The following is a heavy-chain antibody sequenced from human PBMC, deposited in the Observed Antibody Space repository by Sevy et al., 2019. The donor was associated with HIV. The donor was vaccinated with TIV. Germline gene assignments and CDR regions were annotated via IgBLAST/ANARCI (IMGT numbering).Heavy chain of an antibody. CDR1: RFTFSSYS. CDR2: ITSSSSYI. J-gene: IGHJ6*02. CDR3: ARDRTAARPKDGMDV. Sequence: GGSLRLSCAASRFTFSSYSMNWVRQAPGKGLEWVSSITSSSSYIYYSDSVKGRFTISRDNAKNSLYLQMNSLRAEDTAVYYCARDRTAARPKDGMDVWGQGTTVTVSS. D-gene: IGHD6-6*01. V-gene: IGHV3-21*01.